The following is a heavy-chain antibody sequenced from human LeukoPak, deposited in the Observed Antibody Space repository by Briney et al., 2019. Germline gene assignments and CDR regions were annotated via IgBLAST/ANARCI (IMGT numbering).Heavy chain of an antibody. V-gene: IGHV5-51*01. J-gene: IGHJ4*02. CDR3: ARGYCSGGSCYPADAPIFDY. CDR2: IYPGDYDT. D-gene: IGHD2-15*01. Sequence: KSGESLKISCKGSGYTFTKFWIGWVRPMPGKGLEWMGIIYPGDYDTRYSPSFQGQVTISADKSISTAYLQWSSLKASDTAMYYCARGYCSGGSCYPADAPIFDYWGQGTLVTVSS. CDR1: GYTFTKFW.